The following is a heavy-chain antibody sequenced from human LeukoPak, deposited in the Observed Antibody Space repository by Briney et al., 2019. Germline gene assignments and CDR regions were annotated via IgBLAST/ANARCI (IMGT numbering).Heavy chain of an antibody. CDR2: IKQDGSEK. CDR1: GFTFSSYA. J-gene: IGHJ4*02. V-gene: IGHV3-7*01. CDR3: ARDGDSVVIDY. D-gene: IGHD4-23*01. Sequence: GGSLRLSCAASGFTFSSYAMSWVRQAPGKGLEWVANIKQDGSEKYYVDSVKGRFTISRDNAKNSLYLQINSLRAEDTAVYYCARDGDSVVIDYRGQGTLVTVSS.